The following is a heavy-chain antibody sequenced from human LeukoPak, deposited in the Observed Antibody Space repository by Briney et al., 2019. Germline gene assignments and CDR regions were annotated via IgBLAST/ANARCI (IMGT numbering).Heavy chain of an antibody. D-gene: IGHD3-22*01. J-gene: IGHJ6*02. CDR3: ARNYYQDYYYYGMDV. V-gene: IGHV3-7*04. Sequence: PGGSLRLSRAASGFTFRSYWMSWVRQAPGKGLEWVANIKQDGSEKYYVDSVKGRFTISRDNAKNSLYLQMNSLRAEDTAVYYCARNYYQDYYYYGMDVWGQGTTVTVSS. CDR1: GFTFRSYW. CDR2: IKQDGSEK.